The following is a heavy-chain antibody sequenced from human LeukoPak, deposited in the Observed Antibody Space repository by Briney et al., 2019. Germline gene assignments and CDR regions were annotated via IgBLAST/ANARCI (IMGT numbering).Heavy chain of an antibody. Sequence: ASVKVSCKASGYTFTSYDINWVRQATGQGLEWMGWMNPNSGNTGYAQKFQGRVTMTRSTSISTAYMELSSLRSEDTAVYYCARDTPYFDWLGFDPWGQGTLVTVSS. D-gene: IGHD3-9*01. CDR2: MNPNSGNT. CDR1: GYTFTSYD. CDR3: ARDTPYFDWLGFDP. J-gene: IGHJ5*02. V-gene: IGHV1-8*01.